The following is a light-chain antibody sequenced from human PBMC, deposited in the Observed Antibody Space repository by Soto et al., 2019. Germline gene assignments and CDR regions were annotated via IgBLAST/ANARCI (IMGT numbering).Light chain of an antibody. Sequence: DIHLTQSPSTLSASVGDRVTIICRASQTISHWLAWYQQKPGKAPKLLIFDASNLENGVPSRFSGSGSGTEFTLTITGLQPDDFATYYCQQYNTYWTFGQGTKVDIK. J-gene: IGKJ1*01. CDR1: QTISHW. V-gene: IGKV1-5*02. CDR3: QQYNTYWT. CDR2: DAS.